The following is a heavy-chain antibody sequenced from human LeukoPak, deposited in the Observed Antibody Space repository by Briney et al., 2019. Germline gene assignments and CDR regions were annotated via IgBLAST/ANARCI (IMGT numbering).Heavy chain of an antibody. CDR3: ARGWNSNYFDY. J-gene: IGHJ4*02. D-gene: IGHD1-7*01. CDR2: ISSSSSYI. CDR1: GFTFSSYS. Sequence: GGSLRLSCVASGFTFSSYSMNWVRQAPGKGVEGVSYISSSSSYIYYADLVKGRFTISRDNAKNSLYLQMNSLRAEDTAMYYCARGWNSNYFDYWGQGTLVPVSS. V-gene: IGHV3-21*05.